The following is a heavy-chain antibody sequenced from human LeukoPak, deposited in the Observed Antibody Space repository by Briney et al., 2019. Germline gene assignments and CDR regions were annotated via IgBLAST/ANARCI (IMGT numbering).Heavy chain of an antibody. J-gene: IGHJ4*02. Sequence: GGSLRLSCTASGFTFSDNYMSWLRQAQGKGREGVSYRSSSGESIHYVDSVKGRFTISRDNAKNSVYLQMNSLRVEDTAVYYCARGRYTNVYWGQGTLVTVSS. D-gene: IGHD1-14*01. CDR2: RSSSGESI. V-gene: IGHV3-11*01. CDR3: ARGRYTNVY. CDR1: GFTFSDNY.